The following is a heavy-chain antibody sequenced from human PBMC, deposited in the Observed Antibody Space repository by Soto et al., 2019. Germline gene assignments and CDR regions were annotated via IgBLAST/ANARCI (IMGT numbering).Heavy chain of an antibody. CDR2: ISYDGSNK. J-gene: IGHJ4*02. CDR1: GFTFSSYA. Sequence: QVQLVESGGGVVQPGRSLRLSCAASGFTFSSYAMHWVRQAPGKGLEWVAVISYDGSNKYYADSVKGRFTISRDNSKNTLYLQMNSLRAEDTAVYYCARIVVVVAARGDYWGQGTLVTVSS. CDR3: ARIVVVVAARGDY. D-gene: IGHD2-15*01. V-gene: IGHV3-30-3*01.